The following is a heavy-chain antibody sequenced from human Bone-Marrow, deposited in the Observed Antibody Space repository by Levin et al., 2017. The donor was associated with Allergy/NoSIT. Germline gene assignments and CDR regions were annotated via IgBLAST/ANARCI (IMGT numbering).Heavy chain of an antibody. CDR3: ARGIGMATIERRPDDYGMDV. CDR2: IYYSGST. J-gene: IGHJ6*02. CDR1: GGSISSYY. D-gene: IGHD5-24*01. V-gene: IGHV4-59*01. Sequence: SETLSLTCTVSGGSISSYYWSWIRQPPGKGLEWIGYIYYSGSTNYNPSLKSRVTISVDTSKNQFSLKLSSVTAADTAVYYCARGIGMATIERRPDDYGMDVWGQGTTVTVSS.